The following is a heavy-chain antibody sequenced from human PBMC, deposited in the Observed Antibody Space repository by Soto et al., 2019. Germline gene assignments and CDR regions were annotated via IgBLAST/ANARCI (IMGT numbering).Heavy chain of an antibody. CDR3: AKATETTSCFDY. Sequence: EVQLLESGGGLVQPGGSLRLSCAASGFTFSSYAMSWVRQAPGKGLEWVSGISGSGGSTYYADSVKGRFTISRDKSKNTLYLKMDSLRAEDTAVYYFAKATETTSCFDYWGQGTLVTVSS. D-gene: IGHD1-1*01. J-gene: IGHJ4*02. CDR1: GFTFSSYA. V-gene: IGHV3-23*01. CDR2: ISGSGGST.